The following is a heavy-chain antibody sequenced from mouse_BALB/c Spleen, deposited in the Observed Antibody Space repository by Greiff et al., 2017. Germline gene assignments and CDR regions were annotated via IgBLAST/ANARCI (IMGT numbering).Heavy chain of an antibody. V-gene: IGHV2-9*02. CDR2: IGAGGST. Sequence: QVQLQQSGPGLVAPSQSLSITCTVSGFSLTSYGVHWVRQPPGKGLEWLGVIGAGGSTNFNSALMSRLSISKDNSKSQGFLKMNSLQTGDTAMYYCARDKLGRGAMDYWGQGTSVTVSS. J-gene: IGHJ4*01. CDR3: ARDKLGRGAMDY. CDR1: GFSLTSYG. D-gene: IGHD4-1*01.